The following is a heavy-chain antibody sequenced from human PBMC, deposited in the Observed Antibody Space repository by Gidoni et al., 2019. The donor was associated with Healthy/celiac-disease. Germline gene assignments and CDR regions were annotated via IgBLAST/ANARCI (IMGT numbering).Heavy chain of an antibody. V-gene: IGHV3-33*01. Sequence: QVQLVESGGGVVQPGRSLRLSCAASGFTFSSDGMHWVRQAPGKGLEWVAVIWYDGSNKYYADSVKGRFTISRDNSKNTLYLQMNSLRAEDTAVYYCARDRYYYYGMDVWGQGTTVTVSS. J-gene: IGHJ6*02. CDR3: ARDRYYYYGMDV. CDR2: IWYDGSNK. CDR1: GFTFSSDG.